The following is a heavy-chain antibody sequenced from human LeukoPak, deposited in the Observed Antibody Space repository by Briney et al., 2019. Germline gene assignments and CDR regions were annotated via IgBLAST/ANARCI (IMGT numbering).Heavy chain of an antibody. Sequence: ASVKVSCKASGYTFINYGLTWVRQAPGQGLEWMGWISAYNGNTNYAQKLQGRVTMTTDTSTTTAYMELRSLRSDDTAVYYCARDSQADYWGQGTLVTVSS. CDR1: GYTFINYG. V-gene: IGHV1-18*01. CDR3: ARDSQADY. CDR2: ISAYNGNT. J-gene: IGHJ4*02.